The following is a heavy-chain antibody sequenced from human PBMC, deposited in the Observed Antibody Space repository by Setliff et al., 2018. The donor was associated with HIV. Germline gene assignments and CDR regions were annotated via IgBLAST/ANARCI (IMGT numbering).Heavy chain of an antibody. Sequence: TLSLTCTVSGGSISSGGYYWSWIRQHPGKGLEWIGYIYYSGSTYYNPSLKSRVTIPVDTSKNQFSLKLSSVTAADTAVYYCAREAVVTPAGHYYYMDVWGKGTTVTVSS. V-gene: IGHV4-31*03. CDR3: AREAVVTPAGHYYYMDV. J-gene: IGHJ6*03. CDR2: IYYSGST. CDR1: GGSISSGGYY. D-gene: IGHD2-21*02.